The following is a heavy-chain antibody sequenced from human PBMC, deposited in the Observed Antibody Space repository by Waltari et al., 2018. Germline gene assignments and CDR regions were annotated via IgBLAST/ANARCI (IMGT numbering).Heavy chain of an antibody. V-gene: IGHV3-43D*03. CDR2: ISWDGGST. Sequence: EVQLVESGGVVVQAGGSLRLSCAASGFTFDDYAMHWVRQAPGKGLEWVSLISWDGGSTYYADSVKGRFTISRDNSKNSLYLQMNSLRAEDTALYYCAKTAYSSSWYYFDYWGQGTLVTVSS. J-gene: IGHJ4*02. CDR3: AKTAYSSSWYYFDY. CDR1: GFTFDDYA. D-gene: IGHD6-13*01.